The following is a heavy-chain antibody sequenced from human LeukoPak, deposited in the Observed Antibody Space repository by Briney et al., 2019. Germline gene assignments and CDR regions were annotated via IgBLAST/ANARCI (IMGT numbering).Heavy chain of an antibody. V-gene: IGHV3-7*01. Sequence: HPGRSLRLSCAASGFTFGTYWMSWVRQAPGKGLEWVANINQDGSDKRYVDSVKGRFTVSRDNVENSLYLQMNTLITEDTALYFCARLGVPTYFDQWSQGTLVTVSS. D-gene: IGHD4/OR15-4a*01. J-gene: IGHJ4*02. CDR3: ARLGVPTYFDQ. CDR1: GFTFGTYW. CDR2: INQDGSDK.